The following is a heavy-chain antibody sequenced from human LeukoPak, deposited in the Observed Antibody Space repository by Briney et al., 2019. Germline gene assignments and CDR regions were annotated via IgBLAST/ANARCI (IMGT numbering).Heavy chain of an antibody. Sequence: SAKVSCTASVGTLTIYAISWVRQAPGQGDGWMGGIIPIFGTANYAQKFHGRVTITADESTSTAYMELSSLRSEDTAVYYCASRTVVVPAAYYYYYMDVWGKGTTVTVSS. V-gene: IGHV1-69*13. CDR3: ASRTVVVPAAYYYYYMDV. CDR2: IIPIFGTA. CDR1: VGTLTIYA. D-gene: IGHD2-2*01. J-gene: IGHJ6*03.